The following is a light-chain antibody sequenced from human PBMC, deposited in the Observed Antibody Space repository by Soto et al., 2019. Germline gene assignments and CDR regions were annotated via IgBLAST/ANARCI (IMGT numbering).Light chain of an antibody. CDR2: TND. CDR3: SSWDDNLDAEV. Sequence: QSVLTQPPSASGTPGQRVTISCSGSSSNIESNTVNWYQQLPGTAPKLLIYTNDQRPSGVPDRFSGSKSGTSASLAISGLQFEDEADYHCSSWDDNLDAEVFGAGTKVTVL. CDR1: SSNIESNT. V-gene: IGLV1-44*01. J-gene: IGLJ1*01.